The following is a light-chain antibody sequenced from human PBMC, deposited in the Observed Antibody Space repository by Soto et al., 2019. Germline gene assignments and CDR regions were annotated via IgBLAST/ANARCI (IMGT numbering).Light chain of an antibody. J-gene: IGKJ1*01. Sequence: EIVMTQSPATLSVSPGGRATLSCRASQSISDTLAWYQQKPGQAPRLLIYSASGRATGFPGRFSGSGSGTDFTLIISSLQSEDLAVYYCQQYNNWPWKFGQGNKVEIK. CDR1: QSISDT. V-gene: IGKV3-15*01. CDR2: SAS. CDR3: QQYNNWPWK.